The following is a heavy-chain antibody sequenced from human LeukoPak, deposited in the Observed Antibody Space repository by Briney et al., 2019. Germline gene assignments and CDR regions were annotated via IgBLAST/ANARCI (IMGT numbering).Heavy chain of an antibody. CDR2: IDWDDDK. Sequence: SGPTLVNPTQTLTLTCTFSGFSLSTSGMCVSWIRQPPGKALEWLARIDWDDDKYYSTSLKTRLTISKDTSKNQVVLTMTNMDPVDTATYYCARSRLYYYNSSGYFDAFDIWGQGTVVTVSS. CDR1: GFSLSTSGMC. V-gene: IGHV2-70*11. D-gene: IGHD3-22*01. J-gene: IGHJ3*02. CDR3: ARSRLYYYNSSGYFDAFDI.